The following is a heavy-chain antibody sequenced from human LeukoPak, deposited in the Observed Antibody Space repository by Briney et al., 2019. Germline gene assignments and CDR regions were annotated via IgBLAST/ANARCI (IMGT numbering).Heavy chain of an antibody. V-gene: IGHV4-59*01. CDR2: IYYSGST. J-gene: IGHJ3*02. CDR1: DGSISSYY. Sequence: PSETLSLTCTVSDGSISSYYWSWIRQPPGKGLEWIGYIYYSGSTNYNPSLKSRVTISVDSSKNQFSLKLSSVTAADTAVYYCARGTPFLRDAFDIWGQGTMVTVSS. CDR3: ARGTPFLRDAFDI. D-gene: IGHD1-14*01.